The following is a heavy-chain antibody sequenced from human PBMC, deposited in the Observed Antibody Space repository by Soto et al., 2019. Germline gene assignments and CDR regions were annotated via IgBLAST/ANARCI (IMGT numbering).Heavy chain of an antibody. J-gene: IGHJ5*02. CDR3: ARWELTWDWFDP. CDR2: IYHSGST. D-gene: IGHD1-26*01. Sequence: SETLSLTCTVSGYSISSGYYWGWIRPPPGKGLEWIGSIYHSGSTYYNPSLKSRVPISVDTSKNQFSLKLSSVTAADTAVYYCARWELTWDWFDPWGQGTLVTVSS. V-gene: IGHV4-38-2*02. CDR1: GYSISSGYY.